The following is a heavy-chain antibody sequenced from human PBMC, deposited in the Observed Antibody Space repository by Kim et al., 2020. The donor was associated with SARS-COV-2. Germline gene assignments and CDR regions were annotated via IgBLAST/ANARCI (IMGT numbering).Heavy chain of an antibody. V-gene: IGHV3-30*18. Sequence: GGSLRLSCAASGFTFSSYGMHWVRQAPGKGLEWVAVISYDGSNKYYADSVKGRFTISRDNSKNTLYLQMNSLRAEDTAVYYCAKVIVGATIWDAFDIWG. CDR1: GFTFSSYG. CDR3: AKVIVGATIWDAFDI. J-gene: IGHJ3*02. D-gene: IGHD1-26*01. CDR2: ISYDGSNK.